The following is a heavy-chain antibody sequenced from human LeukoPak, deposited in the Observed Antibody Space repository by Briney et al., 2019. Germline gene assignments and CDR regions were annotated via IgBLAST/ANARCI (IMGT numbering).Heavy chain of an antibody. V-gene: IGHV3-7*01. CDR3: VKIRGNAWVY. CDR2: IKQDGSEI. Sequence: PGGSLRLSCAASGFTFSNFWMSWVRQAPGKGLEWVANIKQDGSEIYYVDSVKGRFTISRDNAKNSLYLQMNSLRAEDTAVYYCVKIRGNAWVYWGQGTLVTVSS. CDR1: GFTFSNFW. J-gene: IGHJ4*02. D-gene: IGHD4-23*01.